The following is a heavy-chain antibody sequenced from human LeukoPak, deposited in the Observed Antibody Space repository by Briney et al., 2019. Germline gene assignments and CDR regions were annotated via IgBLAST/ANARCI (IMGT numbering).Heavy chain of an antibody. CDR2: ICGSGGNT. CDR1: GLTFSSYA. CDR3: AKRGDGRGDDY. Sequence: GGSLSLSCEASGLTFSSYAMSWVRQAPGRGLGWGSAICGSGGNTYYANSVEGPLTISRDNSKNTLYLQTTSLRAEDTAVYYCAKRGDGRGDDYWDQGTQVTVSS. V-gene: IGHV3-23*01. J-gene: IGHJ4*02. D-gene: IGHD3-10*01.